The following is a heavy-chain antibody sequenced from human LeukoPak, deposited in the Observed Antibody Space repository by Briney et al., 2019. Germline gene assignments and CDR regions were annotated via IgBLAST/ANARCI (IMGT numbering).Heavy chain of an antibody. CDR2: INHSGST. V-gene: IGHV4-34*01. J-gene: IGHJ4*02. D-gene: IGHD5-12*01. Sequence: TSETLSLTCAVYGGSFSGYYWSWIRQPPGKGLEWIGEINHSGSTNYNPSLKSRLTISVDTSKSQFSLKLRSVTAADTAVYYCVRSVRRGFNFDNWGQGTLVIVSS. CDR3: VRSVRRGFNFDN. CDR1: GGSFSGYY.